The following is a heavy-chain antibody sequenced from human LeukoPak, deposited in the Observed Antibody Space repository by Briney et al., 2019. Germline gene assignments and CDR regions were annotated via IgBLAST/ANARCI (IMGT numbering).Heavy chain of an antibody. CDR2: IYTSGST. CDR1: GGSISSGSYY. J-gene: IGHJ5*02. Sequence: SQTLSLTCTASGGSISSGSYYWSWIRQPAGKGLELIGRIYTSGSTNYNPSLKSRVTISVDTSKNQFSLKLSSVTAADTAVYYCARTPFGELGDWFDPWGQGTPVTVSS. D-gene: IGHD3-10*01. CDR3: ARTPFGELGDWFDP. V-gene: IGHV4-61*02.